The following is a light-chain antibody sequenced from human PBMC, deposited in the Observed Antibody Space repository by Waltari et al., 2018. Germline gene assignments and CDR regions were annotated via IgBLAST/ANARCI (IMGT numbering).Light chain of an antibody. CDR2: GAS. CDR3: QQSYTTPLT. V-gene: IGKV1-39*01. Sequence: DIQMTQSPSSLSASVGDRVTISCRASQSISFSLNWNQQKLGQAPRLLIYGASSLQFGVPSKFSGSGSGTDFTLTISGLQPDDIATYYCQQSYTTPLTFGGGTKVEIK. CDR1: QSISFS. J-gene: IGKJ4*01.